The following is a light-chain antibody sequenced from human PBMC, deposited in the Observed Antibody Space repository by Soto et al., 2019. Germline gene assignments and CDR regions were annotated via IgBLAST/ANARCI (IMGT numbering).Light chain of an antibody. CDR1: SSNIGAGYG. CDR3: QSYVSSLSGWV. J-gene: IGLJ3*02. CDR2: CNS. Sequence: QSVLTQPPSVSGAPGQRVTISCTGSSSNIGAGYGVHGYQQLPGTAPKLLLECNSNRPSGVPDRFSGSKSGASASLAITGLQAEDEADYSCQSYVSSLSGWVFGGGTQLTVL. V-gene: IGLV1-40*01.